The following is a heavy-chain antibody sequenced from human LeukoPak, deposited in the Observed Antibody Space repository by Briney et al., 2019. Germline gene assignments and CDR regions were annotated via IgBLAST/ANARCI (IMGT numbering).Heavy chain of an antibody. V-gene: IGHV1-2*02. D-gene: IGHD7-27*01. CDR1: GYTFTGYY. Sequence: ASVKVSCKASGYTFTGYYMHWVRQAPGQGLEWMGWINPNSGGTNYAQKFQARVTMTRATSISTAYMELSRLRSADTAVYYCARGGYGKLGIRLLYGAWGQGTLVTVSS. J-gene: IGHJ5*02. CDR2: INPNSGGT. CDR3: ARGGYGKLGIRLLYGA.